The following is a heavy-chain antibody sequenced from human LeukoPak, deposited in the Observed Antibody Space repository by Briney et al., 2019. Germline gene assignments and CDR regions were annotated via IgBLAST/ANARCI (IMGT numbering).Heavy chain of an antibody. CDR2: INSDGSTT. CDR3: ARVVFGDYFDY. Sequence: GGSLRLSCAASGFTLTNYWMHWVRQAPGKGLVWVSHINSDGSTTTYADSVKGRFTISRDNAKNTLYLQMNSLRAEDTAVYYCARVVFGDYFDYWGQGTLVTVSS. CDR1: GFTLTNYW. D-gene: IGHD3-10*01. J-gene: IGHJ4*02. V-gene: IGHV3-74*01.